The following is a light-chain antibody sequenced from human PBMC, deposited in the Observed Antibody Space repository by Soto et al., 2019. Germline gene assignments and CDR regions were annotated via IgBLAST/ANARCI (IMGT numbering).Light chain of an antibody. Sequence: LTQPHSVSGSPGQSITISCTGTSSDVGGYNYVCWYQQHPGRAPKLIIYGVSNRPSGVSNRFSASKSGNTASLTISGLQSEDEADYYCSSFTSTRTVVFGGGTKLTVL. CDR3: SSFTSTRTVV. V-gene: IGLV2-14*01. CDR1: SSDVGGYNY. CDR2: GVS. J-gene: IGLJ3*02.